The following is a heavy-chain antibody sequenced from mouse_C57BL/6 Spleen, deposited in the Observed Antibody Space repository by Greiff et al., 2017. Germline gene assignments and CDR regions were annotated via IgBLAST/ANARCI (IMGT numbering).Heavy chain of an antibody. CDR2: IHPNSGST. J-gene: IGHJ2*02. D-gene: IGHD1-1*01. CDR1: GYTFTSYW. V-gene: IGHV1-64*01. CDR3: ARVYGSSYSY. Sequence: VQLQQPGAELVKPGASVKLSCKASGYTFTSYWLHWVKQRPGQGLEWIGMIHPNSGSTNYNEKFKSKATLTVDKSSSTAYMQLSSLTSEDSAVYYCARVYGSSYSYWGQGTSLTVSS.